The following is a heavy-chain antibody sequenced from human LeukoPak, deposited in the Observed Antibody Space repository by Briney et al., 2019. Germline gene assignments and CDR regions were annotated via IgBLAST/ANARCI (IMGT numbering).Heavy chain of an antibody. CDR1: GFTFSSYW. D-gene: IGHD6-13*01. Sequence: GGSLRLSCAASGFTFSSYWMSWVRQAPGKGLEWVANIKQDGSEKYYVDSVKGRFTISRDNAKNSLYLQMNNLRAEDTAVYYCARGGGMRSWYDFDYWGQGILVTVSS. CDR2: IKQDGSEK. J-gene: IGHJ4*02. CDR3: ARGGGMRSWYDFDY. V-gene: IGHV3-7*04.